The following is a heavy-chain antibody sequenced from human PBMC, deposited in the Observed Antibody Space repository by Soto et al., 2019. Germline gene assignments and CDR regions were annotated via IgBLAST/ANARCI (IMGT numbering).Heavy chain of an antibody. J-gene: IGHJ6*02. CDR1: GDSVSSNSAG. V-gene: IGHV6-1*01. CDR2: IYYKSKWNN. D-gene: IGHD3-10*01. CDR3: TGITWFRGMDV. Sequence: SQTLSLTCVISGDSVSSNSAGWNWIRQSPSRGLEWLGRIYYKSKWNNDYALSVKSRITINPDTSKNQFSLHLYSVTPEDTAVYYCTGITWFRGMDVWGQGTPVTVSS.